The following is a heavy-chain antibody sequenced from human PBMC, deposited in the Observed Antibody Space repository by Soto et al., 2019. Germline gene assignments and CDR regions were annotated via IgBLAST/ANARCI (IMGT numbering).Heavy chain of an antibody. CDR1: GNTFTSYD. J-gene: IGHJ4*02. D-gene: IGHD3-10*01. Sequence: ASVKVSCKASGNTFTSYDINWVRQATGHGLEWMGRINPNSGNIGYAQKFQGRVTMTRDTAIRTAYMEVSRLRSDDTAVYYCARGRASGSYYLLDYWGQGTLVTVSS. CDR2: INPNSGNI. CDR3: ARGRASGSYYLLDY. V-gene: IGHV1-8*01.